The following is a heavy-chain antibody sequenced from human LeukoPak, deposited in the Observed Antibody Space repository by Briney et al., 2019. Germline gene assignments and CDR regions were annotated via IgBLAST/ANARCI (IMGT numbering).Heavy chain of an antibody. V-gene: IGHV3-30*18. CDR3: AKILAAAGDYYFDY. Sequence: GGSLRLSCAASGFTFSSYGMHWVRQAPGKGLEWVAVISYDGSNKYYADSVKGRFTISRDNSKNTLYLQMNSLRAEDTAVYYCAKILAAAGDYYFDYWGQGTLVTVSS. J-gene: IGHJ4*02. CDR1: GFTFSSYG. D-gene: IGHD6-13*01. CDR2: ISYDGSNK.